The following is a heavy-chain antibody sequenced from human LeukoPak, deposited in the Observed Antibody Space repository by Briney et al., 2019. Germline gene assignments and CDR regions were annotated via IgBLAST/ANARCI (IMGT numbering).Heavy chain of an antibody. V-gene: IGHV3-7*03. CDR1: GFTFNHHW. Sequence: GGSLRLSCAASGFTFNHHWMSWVRQAPGKGLEWVANIKQDESEEYYADSVKGRFTISGDNAKNSLYLQTNSLRPEDSAMYYCARELWELDAFDIWGQGTMVIVSS. CDR3: ARELWELDAFDI. CDR2: IKQDESEE. J-gene: IGHJ3*02. D-gene: IGHD3-16*01.